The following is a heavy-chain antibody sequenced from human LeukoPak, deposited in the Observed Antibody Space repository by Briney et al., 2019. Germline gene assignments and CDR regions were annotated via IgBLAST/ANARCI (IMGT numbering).Heavy chain of an antibody. CDR2: INAGNGNT. J-gene: IGHJ4*02. Sequence: ASVKVSCKASGYIFTSYAMHWVRQAPGQRLEWMGWINAGNGNTKYSQKFQGRVTITRDTSASTAYMELSSLRSEDTAVYYCAREGYCSSTSCPYEIWGQGTLVTVSS. V-gene: IGHV1-3*01. CDR3: AREGYCSSTSCPYEI. CDR1: GYIFTSYA. D-gene: IGHD2-2*01.